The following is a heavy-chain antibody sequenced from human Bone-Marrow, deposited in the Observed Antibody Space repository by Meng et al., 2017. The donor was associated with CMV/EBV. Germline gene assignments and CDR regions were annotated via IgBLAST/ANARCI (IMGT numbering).Heavy chain of an antibody. J-gene: IGHJ4*02. V-gene: IGHV3-21*01. CDR2: ISSSSSYI. CDR1: GFTFSSYS. CDR3: AREPQQQLVFVRRSGKNFDY. Sequence: GESLKISCAASGFTFSSYSMNWVRQAPGKGLEWVSSISSSSSYIYYADSVNGRFTISRDNAKNSLYLQMNSLRAEDTAVYYCAREPQQQLVFVRRSGKNFDYWGQGTLVTVSS. D-gene: IGHD6-13*01.